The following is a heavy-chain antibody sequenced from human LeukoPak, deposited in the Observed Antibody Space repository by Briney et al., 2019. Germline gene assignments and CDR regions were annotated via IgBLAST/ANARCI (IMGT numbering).Heavy chain of an antibody. Sequence: SETLSLTCTVSGGSISSYYWSWIRQPAGKGLEWIGRIYTSGSTNYNPSLKSRVTMSVDTSKNQFSLKLSSVTAADTAVYYCARDYYDSSGYYYPHDYWGQGTLVTVSS. CDR3: ARDYYDSSGYYYPHDY. D-gene: IGHD3-22*01. CDR1: GGSISSYY. J-gene: IGHJ4*02. V-gene: IGHV4-4*07. CDR2: IYTSGST.